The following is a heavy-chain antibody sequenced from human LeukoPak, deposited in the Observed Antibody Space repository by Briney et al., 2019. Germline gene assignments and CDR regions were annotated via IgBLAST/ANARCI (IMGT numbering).Heavy chain of an antibody. D-gene: IGHD1-26*01. CDR1: GFTFSSYA. V-gene: IGHV3-23*01. Sequence: GGSLRLSCAASGFTFSSYAMTRVRQAPGKGLEWVSTLSGSGGTTYYADSVKGRFTISRDNSENTLYLQMNTLRAEDTAVYYCAKLQVGATTFDYWGQGTLVAVSS. CDR3: AKLQVGATTFDY. J-gene: IGHJ4*02. CDR2: LSGSGGTT.